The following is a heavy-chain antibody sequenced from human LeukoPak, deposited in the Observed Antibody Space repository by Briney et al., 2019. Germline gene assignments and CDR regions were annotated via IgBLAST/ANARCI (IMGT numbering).Heavy chain of an antibody. D-gene: IGHD2/OR15-2a*01. CDR1: GGSFSGYY. Sequence: PSETLSLTCAVYGGSFSGYYWSWIRQPPGKGLEWIGEINHSGSTNYNPSLKSRVTISVDTSKNQFSLKLSSVTVADTAVYYCASRGRGGFLVGQDAYYFDYWGQGTLITVSS. CDR2: INHSGST. CDR3: ASRGRGGFLVGQDAYYFDY. V-gene: IGHV4-34*01. J-gene: IGHJ4*02.